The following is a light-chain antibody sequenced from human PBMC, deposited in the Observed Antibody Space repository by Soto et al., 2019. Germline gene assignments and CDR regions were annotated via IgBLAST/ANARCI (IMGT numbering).Light chain of an antibody. V-gene: IGKV1-39*01. J-gene: IGKJ2*01. CDR2: AAT. CDR3: QQTYTIPPFT. CDR1: QTISRF. Sequence: DIQMTQSPTSLSASVGDTVNITCRAIQTISRFLTWYQHKPGKAPKLLIYAATNLEPGVPSRFSGSGSGTDFTLTIAGLQAEDFATYYCQQTYTIPPFTFGQGTKLEIK.